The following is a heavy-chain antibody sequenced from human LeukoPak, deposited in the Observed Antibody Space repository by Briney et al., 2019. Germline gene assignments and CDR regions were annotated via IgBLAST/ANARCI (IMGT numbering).Heavy chain of an antibody. V-gene: IGHV4-34*01. J-gene: IGHJ4*02. CDR2: INHSGST. CDR1: GGSFSGYY. D-gene: IGHD3-10*01. Sequence: PSETLSLTCAVYGGSFSGYYWNWIRQPPGKGLEWIGEINHSGSTNYNPSLKSRVTTSVDTSKNQFSLKLSSVTAADTAVYYCARTAITMVRGHFDYWGQGTLVTVSS. CDR3: ARTAITMVRGHFDY.